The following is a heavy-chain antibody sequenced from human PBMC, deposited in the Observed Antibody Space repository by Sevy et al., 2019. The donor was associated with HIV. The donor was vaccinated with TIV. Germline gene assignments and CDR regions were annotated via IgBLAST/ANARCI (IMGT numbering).Heavy chain of an antibody. V-gene: IGHV3-7*01. Sequence: GGSLRLSCAASGFTFSSYWMSWVRQAPGKGLEWVANIKQDGSEKYYVDSVKGRFTISRDNAKNSRYLQMNSLRAEDTAVYYCAREGNVDMIYYYYGMDVWGQGTTVTVPS. J-gene: IGHJ6*02. CDR2: IKQDGSEK. CDR3: AREGNVDMIYYYYGMDV. D-gene: IGHD5-12*01. CDR1: GFTFSSYW.